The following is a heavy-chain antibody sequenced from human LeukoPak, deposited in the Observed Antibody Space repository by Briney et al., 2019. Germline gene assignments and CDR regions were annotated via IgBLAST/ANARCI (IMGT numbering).Heavy chain of an antibody. J-gene: IGHJ4*02. D-gene: IGHD3-3*01. CDR3: ARGTRTYYDFWSGYSSDFDY. CDR2: INSDGSST. CDR1: GFTFSSYW. Sequence: GGSLRLSCAASGFTFSSYWMHWVRHAPGKGLVWVSRINSDGSSTSYADSVKGRFTISRDNAKNTLYLQMNSLRAEDTAVYYCARGTRTYYDFWSGYSSDFDYWGQGTLVTVSS. V-gene: IGHV3-74*01.